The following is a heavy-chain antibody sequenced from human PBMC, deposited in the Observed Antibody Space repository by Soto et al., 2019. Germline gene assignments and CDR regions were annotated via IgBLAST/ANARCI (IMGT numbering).Heavy chain of an antibody. CDR3: ARDQLYYNDISGRPLNAFDV. D-gene: IGHD3-22*01. V-gene: IGHV3-48*01. Sequence: GGSLRLSCAASGFTFSSHWMSWVRQAPGKGLEWVAYIGLGSSAKYYADSVEGRFTISRDNAKNSLYLQMNSLRAEDTAVYYCARDQLYYNDISGRPLNAFDVWGQGTMVTVSS. J-gene: IGHJ3*01. CDR2: IGLGSSAK. CDR1: GFTFSSHW.